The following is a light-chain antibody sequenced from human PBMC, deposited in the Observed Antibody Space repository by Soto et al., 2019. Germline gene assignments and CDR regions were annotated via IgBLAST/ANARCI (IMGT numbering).Light chain of an antibody. Sequence: ETVMTQSPGTLSMSPGERATLSCRASQSVGSNLAWYQQKPGQAPRLLIYGASTRATGIPARFSGSGSGTDFTLTISSLQSEDFAVYYCQQYNNWWTFGQGTKVDIK. CDR3: QQYNNWWT. V-gene: IGKV3-15*01. CDR2: GAS. J-gene: IGKJ1*01. CDR1: QSVGSN.